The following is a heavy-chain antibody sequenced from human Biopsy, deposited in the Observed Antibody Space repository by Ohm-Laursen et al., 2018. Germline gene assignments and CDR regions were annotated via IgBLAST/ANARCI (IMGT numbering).Heavy chain of an antibody. CDR2: INHSGST. CDR3: ARGRLRAVARFDY. Sequence: SETLSLTCAVYGGSFSGYYWSCIRQPPGKGLEWIGEINHSGSTNYNPSLKSRVTISVDTSKNQFSLKLSSVTAADTAVYYCARGRLRAVARFDYWGQGTLVTVSS. V-gene: IGHV4-34*01. J-gene: IGHJ4*02. CDR1: GGSFSGYY. D-gene: IGHD6-19*01.